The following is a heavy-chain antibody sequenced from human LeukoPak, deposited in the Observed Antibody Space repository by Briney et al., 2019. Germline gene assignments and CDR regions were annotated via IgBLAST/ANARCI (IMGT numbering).Heavy chain of an antibody. CDR3: ARDAHAGGVFDY. V-gene: IGHV3-48*01. Sequence: GGSLRLSCAASGFTFSSYNINWVRQAPGKGLEWVSYISSTSTTIYYADSVKGRFSISRDNARNSLYLQMNSLRAEDTAVYYCARDAHAGGVFDYWGQGSLVTVSS. CDR2: ISSTSTTI. CDR1: GFTFSSYN. D-gene: IGHD2-8*02. J-gene: IGHJ4*02.